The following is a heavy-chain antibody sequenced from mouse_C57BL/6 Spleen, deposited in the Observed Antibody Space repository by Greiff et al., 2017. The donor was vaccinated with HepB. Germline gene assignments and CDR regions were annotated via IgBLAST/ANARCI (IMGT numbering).Heavy chain of an antibody. CDR3: AVTTWYAMDY. CDR1: GFTFSSYA. Sequence: EVQRVESGGGLVKPGGSLKLSCAASGFTFSSYAMSWVRQTPEKRLEWVATISDGGSYTYYPDNVKGRFTISRDNAKNNLYLQMSHLKSEDTAMYYCAVTTWYAMDYWGQGTSVTVSS. CDR2: ISDGGSYT. D-gene: IGHD2-1*01. J-gene: IGHJ4*01. V-gene: IGHV5-4*01.